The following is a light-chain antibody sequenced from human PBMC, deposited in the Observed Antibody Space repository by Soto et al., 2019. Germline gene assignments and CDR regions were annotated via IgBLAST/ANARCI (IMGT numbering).Light chain of an antibody. Sequence: EIAMTQSPATLSVSPGARATLSCRASQSVSSNLAWYQQKPGQTPKLLIYVASTRATGTPARFSGSGSGRECTLTISSLKSEEFAVDYCEQYNDWPLTFGGGTKVEFK. CDR2: VAS. CDR1: QSVSSN. J-gene: IGKJ4*01. V-gene: IGKV3-15*01. CDR3: EQYNDWPLT.